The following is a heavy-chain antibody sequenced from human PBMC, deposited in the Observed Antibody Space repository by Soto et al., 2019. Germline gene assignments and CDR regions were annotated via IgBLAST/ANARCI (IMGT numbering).Heavy chain of an antibody. J-gene: IGHJ6*02. Sequence: ASVKVSCKASGYTFTSYDINWVRQATGQGLEWMGWMNPNSGNTGYAQKFQGRVTMTRNTSISTAYMELSSLRSEDTAVYYCARGRKQLVPFYYYYGMDVWGQGTTVTVSS. V-gene: IGHV1-8*01. CDR3: ARGRKQLVPFYYYYGMDV. CDR1: GYTFTSYD. D-gene: IGHD6-6*01. CDR2: MNPNSGNT.